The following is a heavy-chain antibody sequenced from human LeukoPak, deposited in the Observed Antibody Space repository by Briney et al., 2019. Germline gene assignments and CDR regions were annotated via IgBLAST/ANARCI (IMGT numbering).Heavy chain of an antibody. CDR2: IKEDESQK. CDR1: GFTFSTHW. D-gene: IGHD3-3*01. J-gene: IGHJ4*02. CDR3: ASGFLDDFWSGHF. V-gene: IGHV3-7*01. Sequence: GGSLRLSCAASGFTFSTHWMSWVRQAPGKGLEWVANIKEDESQKYYVDSVKGRFTISRDNAKNSLYLQMNSLRAEDTAVYYCASGFLDDFWSGHFWGQGTLVTVSS.